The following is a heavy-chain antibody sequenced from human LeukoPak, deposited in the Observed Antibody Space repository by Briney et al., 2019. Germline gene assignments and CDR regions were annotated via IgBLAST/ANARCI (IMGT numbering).Heavy chain of an antibody. J-gene: IGHJ4*02. CDR1: GFTFSSYA. CDR2: ISYDGSNK. V-gene: IGHV3-30-3*01. Sequence: GGSLRLSCAASGFTFSSYAMHWVRQAPGKGLEWVAVISYDGSNKYYADSVKGRFTISRDNSKNTLYLQMNSLRAEDTAVYYCAKADGWTTHPPIFDYWGQGTLVTVSS. D-gene: IGHD3/OR15-3a*01. CDR3: AKADGWTTHPPIFDY.